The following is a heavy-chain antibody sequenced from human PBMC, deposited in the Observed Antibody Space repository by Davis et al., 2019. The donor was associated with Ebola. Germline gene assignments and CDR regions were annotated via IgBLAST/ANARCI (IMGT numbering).Heavy chain of an antibody. V-gene: IGHV1-2*02. CDR2: INPNSGGT. D-gene: IGHD7-27*01. Sequence: ASVKVSCKASGYTFTGYYMHWVRQAPGQGLEWMGWINPNSGGTNYAPQFQGRVTMTRDMSINTAYMEVTMLTSDDMAVYYCARGRGSNWGYFWGPGTLVTVSS. CDR1: GYTFTGYY. CDR3: ARGRGSNWGYF. J-gene: IGHJ4*02.